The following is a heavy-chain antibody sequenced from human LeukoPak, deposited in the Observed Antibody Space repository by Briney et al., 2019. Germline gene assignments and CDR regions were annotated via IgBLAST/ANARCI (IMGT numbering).Heavy chain of an antibody. D-gene: IGHD3-3*01. CDR1: GGTFSSYA. Sequence: SVKVSCKASGGTFSSYAISWVRQAPGQGLEWMGGIIPIFGTANYAQKFQGRVTITADESTSTAYMELSSLRAEDTAVYYCARSSYYYFWSGYSYYYYYYMDVWGKGTTVTVSS. V-gene: IGHV1-69*13. CDR3: ARSSYYYFWSGYSYYYYYYMDV. J-gene: IGHJ6*03. CDR2: IIPIFGTA.